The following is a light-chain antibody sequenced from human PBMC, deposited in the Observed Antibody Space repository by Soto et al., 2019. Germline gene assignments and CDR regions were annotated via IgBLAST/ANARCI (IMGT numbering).Light chain of an antibody. V-gene: IGKV3-20*01. CDR3: HQYDSWT. J-gene: IGKJ1*01. CDR1: QSFNSIY. Sequence: EIVLTQSPATLSLSPGEIATLSCRASQSFNSIYLAWYQQKPGQAPRLLIYGASSRATGIPDRFSGSGSGTDFTLTISRLEPEDFAVYYCHQYDSWTFGQGTKVDIK. CDR2: GAS.